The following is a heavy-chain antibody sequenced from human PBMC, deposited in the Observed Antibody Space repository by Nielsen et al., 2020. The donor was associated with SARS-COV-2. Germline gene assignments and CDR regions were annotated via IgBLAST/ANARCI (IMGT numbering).Heavy chain of an antibody. D-gene: IGHD3-22*01. Sequence: GESLKISCAASGFTFSSYWMSWVRQAPGKGLEWVANIKQDGSEKYYVDSVKGRFTISRDNAKNSLYLQMNSLRAEDTAVYYCARVAKGRTYYYDSSGYYAPPYYFDYWGQGTLVTVSS. V-gene: IGHV3-7*01. CDR3: ARVAKGRTYYYDSSGYYAPPYYFDY. J-gene: IGHJ4*02. CDR1: GFTFSSYW. CDR2: IKQDGSEK.